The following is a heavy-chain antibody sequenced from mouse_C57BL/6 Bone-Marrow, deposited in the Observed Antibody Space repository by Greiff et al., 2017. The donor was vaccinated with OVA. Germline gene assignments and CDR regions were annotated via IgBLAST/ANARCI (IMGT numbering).Heavy chain of an antibody. D-gene: IGHD1-1*01. V-gene: IGHV1-82*01. CDR2: IYPGDGDT. J-gene: IGHJ4*01. Sequence: VQLQESGPELVKPGASVKMSCKASGYAFTSSWMNWVKQRPGQGLEWIGRIYPGDGDTNYNGKFKGKATLTADKSSSTAYMQLSSLTSEDSAVYFCARVRMTTVVARAMDYWGQGTSVTVSS. CDR3: ARVRMTTVVARAMDY. CDR1: GYAFTSSW.